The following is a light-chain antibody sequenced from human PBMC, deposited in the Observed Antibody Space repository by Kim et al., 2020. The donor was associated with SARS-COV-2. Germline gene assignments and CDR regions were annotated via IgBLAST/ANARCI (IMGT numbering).Light chain of an antibody. CDR1: RSINKY. CDR3: QQSSGTPPT. J-gene: IGKJ2*01. V-gene: IGKV1-39*01. Sequence: DIQMTKSPSSLSASVGDRVTITCRSSRSINKYLNWYQQKLGKAPKLLITAASSLQSGVPSRFSGSGSGTDFTLTISSLQPEDFATYFCQQSSGTPPTFGQGTKLEI. CDR2: AAS.